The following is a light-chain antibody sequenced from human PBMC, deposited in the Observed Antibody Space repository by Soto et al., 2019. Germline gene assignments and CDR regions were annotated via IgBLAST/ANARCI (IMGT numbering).Light chain of an antibody. Sequence: DVVMTQSPLSLPVTLGQPASISCKSNQSLVHSDGIAYFSWFQQRPGRSPRRLIYKVSIWDSGVPARFSGSGSGTDFALKISRVEAEDVGVYYCMQGTHWPITFGQGTRLEIK. CDR3: MQGTHWPIT. J-gene: IGKJ5*01. V-gene: IGKV2-30*02. CDR1: QSLVHSDGIAY. CDR2: KVS.